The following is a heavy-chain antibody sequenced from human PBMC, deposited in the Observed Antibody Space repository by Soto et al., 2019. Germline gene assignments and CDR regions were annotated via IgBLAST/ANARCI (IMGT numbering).Heavy chain of an antibody. CDR1: GFTFSSFW. V-gene: IGHV3-7*04. Sequence: GGSLRLSCVVSGFTFSSFWMSWVRQAPGKGLQWVANIKQDGSEEYYVESVKGRFTISRDSSKNTVSLEMTSLRAEDTAVYYSAKGGRQWLVTSDFNYWGQGALVTVSS. J-gene: IGHJ4*02. CDR3: AKGGRQWLVTSDFNY. D-gene: IGHD6-19*01. CDR2: IKQDGSEE.